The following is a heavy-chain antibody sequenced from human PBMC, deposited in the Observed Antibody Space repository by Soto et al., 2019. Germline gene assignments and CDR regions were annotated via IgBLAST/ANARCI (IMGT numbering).Heavy chain of an antibody. CDR2: IYYSGST. CDR3: ARVLAGIVGGHFDY. J-gene: IGHJ4*02. CDR1: GGSISSGGYY. V-gene: IGHV4-31*03. Sequence: SETLSLTCTFSGGSISSGGYYWSWIRQHPGKGLEWIGYIYYSGSTYYNPSLKSRVTISVDTSKNQFSLKLSSVTAADTAVYYCARVLAGIVGGHFDYWGQGTLVTVSS. D-gene: IGHD1-26*01.